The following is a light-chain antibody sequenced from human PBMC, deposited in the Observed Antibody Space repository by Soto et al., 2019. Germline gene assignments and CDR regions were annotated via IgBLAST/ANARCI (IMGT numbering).Light chain of an antibody. J-gene: IGLJ1*01. CDR2: EVY. CDR3: SSYVGGATFV. Sequence: QSVLPQPASVSGSPGQSITISCTGTSSGLGNYDHVSWYQQLPGKVPKLMIYEVYKRPSGVSDRFSGSKSGNTASLTISGLQAEDEADYYCSSYVGGATFVFGSGTKLTVL. CDR1: SSGLGNYDH. V-gene: IGLV2-23*02.